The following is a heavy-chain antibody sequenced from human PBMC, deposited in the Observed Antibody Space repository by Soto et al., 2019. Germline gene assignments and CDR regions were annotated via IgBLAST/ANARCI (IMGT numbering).Heavy chain of an antibody. V-gene: IGHV3-30-3*01. D-gene: IGHD2-2*01. CDR3: AGSVECSSTSCYVLLSNDYGIDV. CDR2: ISYYGSKK. CDR1: GFTFSSCP. J-gene: IGHJ6*02. Sequence: XGSLGLCSSGTGFTFSSCPMHRERQGSGKEMEWVAVISYYGSKKFYADSVKGRVTISRDNSKNTLYLQMNSLRAENTAVYYCAGSVECSSTSCYVLLSNDYGIDVWGQGTTLTVS.